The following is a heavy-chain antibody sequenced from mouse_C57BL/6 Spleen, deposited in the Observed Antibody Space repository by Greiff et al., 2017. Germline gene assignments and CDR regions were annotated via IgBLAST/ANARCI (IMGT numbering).Heavy chain of an antibody. J-gene: IGHJ3*01. D-gene: IGHD4-1*01. Sequence: VQLQQSGPELVKPGASVKISCKASGYTFTDYYMNWVKQSHGKSLEWIGDINPNNGGTSYNQKFKGKATLTVDKSSSTAYMELRSLTSEDSAVYYWAELGRGGWFAYWGQGTLVTVSA. CDR2: INPNNGGT. CDR1: GYTFTDYY. CDR3: AELGRGGWFAY. V-gene: IGHV1-26*01.